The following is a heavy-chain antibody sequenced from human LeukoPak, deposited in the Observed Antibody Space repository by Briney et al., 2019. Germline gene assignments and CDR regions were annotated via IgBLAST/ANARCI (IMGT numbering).Heavy chain of an antibody. CDR3: ARDTLTGYSSSWLDY. Sequence: PGGSLRLSCAASGFTFSSYSMNWVRQAPGKGLEWVSSISSSSSYIYYADPVKGRFTISRDNAKNSLYLQMNSLRAEDTAVYYCARDTLTGYSSSWLDYWGQGTLVTVSS. CDR2: ISSSSSYI. CDR1: GFTFSSYS. V-gene: IGHV3-21*01. D-gene: IGHD6-13*01. J-gene: IGHJ4*02.